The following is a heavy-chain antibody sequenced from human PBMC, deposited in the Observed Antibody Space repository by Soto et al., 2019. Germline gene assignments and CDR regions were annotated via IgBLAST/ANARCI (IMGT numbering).Heavy chain of an antibody. V-gene: IGHV4-31*03. D-gene: IGHD4-17*01. Sequence: QVQLQESGPGLVKPSQTLSLTCTVSGGSISSGGYYWSWIRQHPGKGLEWIGYIYYSGSTYYNPTLNGRVTISVGTSKNQFSLKLSSVTAADTAVYYCARSPEATVTAFDYWGQGTLVTVSS. CDR2: IYYSGST. J-gene: IGHJ4*02. CDR1: GGSISSGGYY. CDR3: ARSPEATVTAFDY.